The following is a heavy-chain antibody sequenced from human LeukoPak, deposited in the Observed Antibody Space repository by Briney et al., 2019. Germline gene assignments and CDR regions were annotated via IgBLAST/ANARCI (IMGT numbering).Heavy chain of an antibody. CDR2: ISSSSSYI. CDR1: GFTFSSYS. D-gene: IGHD1-26*01. V-gene: IGHV3-21*01. Sequence: GGSLRLSCAASGFTFSSYSMNWVRQAPGKGLEWVSSISSSSSYIYYADSVKGRFIISRDNSKNTLYLQMNSLTAEDTAIYYCARAPPIVNYYLDYWGQGSLVTVSS. CDR3: ARAPPIVNYYLDY. J-gene: IGHJ4*02.